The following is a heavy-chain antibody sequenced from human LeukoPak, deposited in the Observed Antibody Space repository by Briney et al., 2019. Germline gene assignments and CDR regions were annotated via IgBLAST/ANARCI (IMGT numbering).Heavy chain of an antibody. J-gene: IGHJ4*02. CDR3: ARQWVSDYYDNSGYYAIDY. V-gene: IGHV4-39*01. D-gene: IGHD3-22*01. CDR2: IYYSGST. CDR1: GDSISSSSYY. Sequence: SETLSLTCTVSGDSISSSSYYWGWIRQPPGRGLEWIGTIYYSGSTYYNPSLKSRVTISVDTSKNQFSLNLISVAATDTAVYYCARQWVSDYYDNSGYYAIDYWGQGTLVTVSS.